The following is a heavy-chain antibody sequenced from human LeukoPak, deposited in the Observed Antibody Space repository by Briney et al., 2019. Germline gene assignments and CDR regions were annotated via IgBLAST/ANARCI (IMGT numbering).Heavy chain of an antibody. V-gene: IGHV4-34*01. J-gene: IGHJ4*02. CDR3: AREGWDWSGGFDY. CDR2: INHSGST. CDR1: GGSFSRYY. D-gene: IGHD3/OR15-3a*01. Sequence: SETLSLTCAVYGGSFSRYYWSWIRQPPGKGLEWIGEINHSGSTNYNPSLKSRVTISVDTSKNQFSLKLSSVTAADTAVYYCAREGWDWSGGFDYWGQGTLVTVSS.